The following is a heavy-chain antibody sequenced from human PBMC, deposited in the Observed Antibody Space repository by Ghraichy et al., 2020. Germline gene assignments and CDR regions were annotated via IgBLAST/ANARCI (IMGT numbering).Heavy chain of an antibody. CDR2: INIYGDHT. CDR3: VKNEAVQTAATTLWGRFDL. Sequence: GGSLRLSCAASGFTFSRCAMSWVRQAPGKGLEWVSTINIYGDHTYYADYVTGRFTISRANSRNALSLLINSLRADGTGVYYCVKNEAVQTAATTLWGRFDLWGQGTLVTVSS. J-gene: IGHJ4*02. CDR1: GFTFSRCA. D-gene: IGHD2-15*01. V-gene: IGHV3-23*01.